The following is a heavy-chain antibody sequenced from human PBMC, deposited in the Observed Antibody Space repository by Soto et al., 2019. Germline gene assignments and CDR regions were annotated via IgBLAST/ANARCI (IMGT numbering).Heavy chain of an antibody. CDR2: INHSGST. CDR1: GGSFSGYY. D-gene: IGHD3-22*01. J-gene: IGHJ3*02. V-gene: IGHV4-34*01. CDR3: ARRHYYDSRGSGAFDI. Sequence: LETLSLTCAVYGGSFSGYYWSWIRQPPGKGLEWIGEINHSGSTNYNPSLKSRVTISVDTSKNQFSLKLSSVTAADTAVYYCARRHYYDSRGSGAFDIWGQGTMVTVSS.